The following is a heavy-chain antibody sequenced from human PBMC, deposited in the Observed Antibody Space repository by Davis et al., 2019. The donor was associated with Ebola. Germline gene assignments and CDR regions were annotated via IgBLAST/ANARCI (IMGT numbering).Heavy chain of an antibody. Sequence: ASVQVSCKASGYTFTSYGISWVRQAPGQGLEWMGWISAYNGNTNYAQKLQGRVTMTTDTSTSTAYMGLRSLRSDDTAVYYCARDYDFWSGYHYYFDYWGQGTLVTVSS. CDR3: ARDYDFWSGYHYYFDY. D-gene: IGHD3-3*01. CDR1: GYTFTSYG. CDR2: ISAYNGNT. V-gene: IGHV1-18*01. J-gene: IGHJ4*02.